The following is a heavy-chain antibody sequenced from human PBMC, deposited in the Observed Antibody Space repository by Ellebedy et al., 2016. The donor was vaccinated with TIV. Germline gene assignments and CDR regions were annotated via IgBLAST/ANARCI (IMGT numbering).Heavy chain of an antibody. Sequence: GESLKISCAALGFTISSYSMNWVRQAPGKGLEWVSYISSSSSTIYYADSVKGRFTVSRDNAKNSLYLQMNSLRAEDTAVYYCARAPSYLGDIVVVPAASLRAYYYGMDVWGQGTTVTVSS. CDR1: GFTISSYS. CDR2: ISSSSSTI. J-gene: IGHJ6*02. CDR3: ARAPSYLGDIVVVPAASLRAYYYGMDV. D-gene: IGHD2-2*01. V-gene: IGHV3-48*01.